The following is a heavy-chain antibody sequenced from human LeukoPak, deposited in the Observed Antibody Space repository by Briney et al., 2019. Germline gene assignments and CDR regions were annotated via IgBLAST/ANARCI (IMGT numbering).Heavy chain of an antibody. CDR2: ISWDGSRT. CDR1: GFTFDDYT. J-gene: IGHJ5*02. Sequence: PRGSLRLSCAASGFTFDDYTMHWVRQAPGKGLEWVSLISWDGSRTYHADSVKGRFTISRDNAKNSLYLQMNSLRAEDTAVYYCARVLPTRAWFDPWGQGTLVTVSS. V-gene: IGHV3-43*01. CDR3: ARVLPTRAWFDP.